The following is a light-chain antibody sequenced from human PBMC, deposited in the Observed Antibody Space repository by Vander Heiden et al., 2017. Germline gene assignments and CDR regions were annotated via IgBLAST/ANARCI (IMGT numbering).Light chain of an antibody. CDR2: GAS. V-gene: IGKV3-15*01. CDR3: QQYNNWPPLT. Sequence: SRASQSVSSNLAWYQQKPGQAPRLLIYGASTRATGIPARFSGSGSGTEFTLTISSLQSEDFAVYYCQQYNNWPPLTFGGGTKVEIK. J-gene: IGKJ4*01. CDR1: QSVSSN.